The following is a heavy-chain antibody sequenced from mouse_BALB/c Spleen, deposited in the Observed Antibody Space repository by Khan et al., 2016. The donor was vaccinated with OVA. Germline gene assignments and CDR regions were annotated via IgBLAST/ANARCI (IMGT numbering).Heavy chain of an antibody. J-gene: IGHJ2*01. Sequence: VQLKQSGAELVKPGASVKLSCTASGFNIKDTHMHWVKQRPEQGLEWIGRIDPANDNYKYDPRFQGKATITADTSSNTAYLHLSSLTSEDTAVYYCAPAGTGDYFDYWGQGTTRTVSS. CDR3: APAGTGDYFDY. V-gene: IGHV14-3*02. D-gene: IGHD4-1*01. CDR2: IDPANDNY. CDR1: GFNIKDTH.